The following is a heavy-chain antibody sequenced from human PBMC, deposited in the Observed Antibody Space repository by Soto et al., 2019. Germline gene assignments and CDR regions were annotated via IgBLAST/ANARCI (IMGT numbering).Heavy chain of an antibody. CDR3: ARASFGELPDY. Sequence: EVQLVESGGGLVQPGGSLRLSCAASGFTFSSYWMSWVRQAPGKGLEWVAKIKQDGSEKYYVDSVKGRFTISRDNAKNSLYLQMNSLRAEDTAVYYCARASFGELPDYWGQGTLVTVSS. D-gene: IGHD3-10*01. CDR1: GFTFSSYW. CDR2: IKQDGSEK. J-gene: IGHJ4*02. V-gene: IGHV3-7*01.